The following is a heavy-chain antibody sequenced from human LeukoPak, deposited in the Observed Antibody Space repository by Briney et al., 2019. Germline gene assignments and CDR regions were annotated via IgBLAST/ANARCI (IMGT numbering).Heavy chain of an antibody. Sequence: ASVKVSCKASGYTFTSYGISWVRQAPGQGLEWMGWISAYNGNTNYAQKLQGRVTMTRDTSISTAYMELSRLRSDDTAVYYCARDYDIVDYWGQGTLVTVSS. CDR3: ARDYDIVDY. V-gene: IGHV1-18*01. CDR1: GYTFTSYG. D-gene: IGHD5-12*01. J-gene: IGHJ4*02. CDR2: ISAYNGNT.